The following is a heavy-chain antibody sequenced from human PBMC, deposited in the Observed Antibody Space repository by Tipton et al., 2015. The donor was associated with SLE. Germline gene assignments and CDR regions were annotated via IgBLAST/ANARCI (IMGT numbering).Heavy chain of an antibody. J-gene: IGHJ4*02. CDR1: GGSISSYY. Sequence: LRLSCTVSGGSISSYYWSWIRQPPGKGLEWIGYIYYSGSTNYNPSLKSRVTISVDTSKNQFSLKLSSVTAADTAVYYCARDLGLVNDYWGQGTLVTVPS. CDR2: IYYSGST. V-gene: IGHV4-59*01. CDR3: ARDLGLVNDY. D-gene: IGHD6-19*01.